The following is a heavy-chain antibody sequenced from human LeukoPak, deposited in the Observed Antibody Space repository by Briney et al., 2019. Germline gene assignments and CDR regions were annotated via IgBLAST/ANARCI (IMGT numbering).Heavy chain of an antibody. CDR1: GFTFSSYE. D-gene: IGHD2-15*01. J-gene: IGHJ4*02. V-gene: IGHV3-21*04. CDR3: ARTYCSGGSCYLDY. Sequence: GGSLRLSCAASGFTFSSYEMNWVRQAPGKGLEWVSYISGSSNSYTNYAESVKGRFTISRDNAKKSLYLQMSSLRAEDTAVFYCARTYCSGGSCYLDYWGQGSLVTVSS. CDR2: ISGSSNSYT.